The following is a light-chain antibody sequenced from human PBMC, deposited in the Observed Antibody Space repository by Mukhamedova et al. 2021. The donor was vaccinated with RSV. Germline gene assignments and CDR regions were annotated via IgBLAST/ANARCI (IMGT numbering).Light chain of an antibody. CDR3: QQYGSSPYT. J-gene: IGKJ2*01. V-gene: IGKV3-20*01. Sequence: VSNNYLAWYQQKPGQAPRLLIYGASSRATGIPDRFSGSGSGTDFTLPISRLEPEDFAIYYCQQYGSSPYTFGQGTKLEIK. CDR2: GAS. CDR1: VSNNY.